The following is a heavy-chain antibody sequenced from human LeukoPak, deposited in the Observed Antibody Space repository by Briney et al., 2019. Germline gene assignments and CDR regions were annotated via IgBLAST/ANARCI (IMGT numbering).Heavy chain of an antibody. CDR2: ISASGGST. CDR3: AKAYSNYFSYSYYYMDV. Sequence: PGGSLRLSCAASGFSFSSFAMNWVRQAPGKGLEWVSTISASGGSTYHADSVKGRFSISRDNSKNTLYLQVNSLRAEDTAVYFCAKAYSNYFSYSYYYMDVWGKGTTVTVSS. D-gene: IGHD4-11*01. V-gene: IGHV3-23*01. J-gene: IGHJ6*03. CDR1: GFSFSSFA.